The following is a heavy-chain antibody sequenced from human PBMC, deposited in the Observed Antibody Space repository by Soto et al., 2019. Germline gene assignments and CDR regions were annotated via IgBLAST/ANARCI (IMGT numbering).Heavy chain of an antibody. V-gene: IGHV3-20*04. CDR3: VRGASLNFDN. CDR1: GFIFDDSG. Sequence: EVQLVESGGGVLRPGGSLRLSCAASGFIFDDSGMNWARQAPGKGLEWVSGVNWNGGSTGYADSVKGRFTISRDDAKNFLFLQMNSLRVEDTACYYCVRGASLNFDNWGQGTLVTVSS. J-gene: IGHJ4*02. D-gene: IGHD1-26*01. CDR2: VNWNGGST.